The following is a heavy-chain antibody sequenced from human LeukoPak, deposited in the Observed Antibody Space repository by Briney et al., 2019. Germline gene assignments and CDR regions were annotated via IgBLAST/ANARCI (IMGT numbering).Heavy chain of an antibody. V-gene: IGHV4-4*09. CDR1: GGSISSYY. J-gene: IGHJ6*02. CDR2: IYTSGST. D-gene: IGHD5-18*01. CDR3: ARVGGYGYGPNYYYYGMDV. Sequence: SETLSLTCTVSGGSISSYYWSWIRQPPGKGLEWIGYIYTSGSTNYNPSLKSRVTISVDTSKNQFSLKLSSVTAADTAVYYCARVGGYGYGPNYYYYGMDVWGQGTTVTVSS.